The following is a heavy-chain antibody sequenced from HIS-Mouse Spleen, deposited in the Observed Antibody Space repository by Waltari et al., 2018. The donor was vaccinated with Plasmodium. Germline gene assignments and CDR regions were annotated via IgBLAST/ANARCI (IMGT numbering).Heavy chain of an antibody. CDR1: GFTFSSYG. CDR2: ISYDGSNK. V-gene: IGHV3-30*18. D-gene: IGHD3-3*01. Sequence: QVQLVESGGGVVQPGRSLRLSCAASGFTFSSYGMLGVRQAPGKGLEWVAVISYDGSNKYYADSVKGRFTISRDNSKNTLYLQMNSLRAEDTAVYYCAKEVLGYYDFWSRPDYWGQGTLVTVSS. CDR3: AKEVLGYYDFWSRPDY. J-gene: IGHJ4*02.